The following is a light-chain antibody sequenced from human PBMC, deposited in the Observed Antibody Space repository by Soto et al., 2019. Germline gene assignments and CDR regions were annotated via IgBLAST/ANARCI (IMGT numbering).Light chain of an antibody. CDR2: LEGDGSY. V-gene: IGLV4-60*02. Sequence: QLVLTQSSSASASLGSSVKLTCTLSSGHSSFIIAWHQQQPGKAPRFLMKLEGDGSYDKGSGVPDRFSGSSSGADRYLTISGLQFEDEADYYCETWDDNTWVFGGGTKLTVL. CDR3: ETWDDNTWV. CDR1: SGHSSFI. J-gene: IGLJ3*02.